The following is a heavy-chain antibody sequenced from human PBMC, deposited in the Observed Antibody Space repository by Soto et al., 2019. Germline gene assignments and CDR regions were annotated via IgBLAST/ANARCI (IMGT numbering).Heavy chain of an antibody. CDR2: MNPNRGNT. CDR3: AILTGDLRAFDI. V-gene: IGHV1-8*01. J-gene: IGHJ3*02. D-gene: IGHD7-27*01. CDR1: GYTFTSYD. Sequence: GASVKVSCEASGYTFTSYDINCVRQATGQGREWMGWMNPNRGNTGYAQKFQGRVTMTRNTSISTAYMELSSLRSEDTAVYYCAILTGDLRAFDIWGQGTMVTVSS.